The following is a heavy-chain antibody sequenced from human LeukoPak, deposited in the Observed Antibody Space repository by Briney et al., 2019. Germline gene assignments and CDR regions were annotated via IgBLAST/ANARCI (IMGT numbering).Heavy chain of an antibody. D-gene: IGHD3-3*01. Sequence: ASVKVSCKASGYTFTGYYMHWVRQAPGQGLEWMGWINPNSGGTNYAQKFQGRATMTRDTSISTAYMELSRLRSDDTAVYYCARDHRITIFGVPKDAFDIWGQGTMVTVSS. CDR1: GYTFTGYY. CDR2: INPNSGGT. J-gene: IGHJ3*02. V-gene: IGHV1-2*02. CDR3: ARDHRITIFGVPKDAFDI.